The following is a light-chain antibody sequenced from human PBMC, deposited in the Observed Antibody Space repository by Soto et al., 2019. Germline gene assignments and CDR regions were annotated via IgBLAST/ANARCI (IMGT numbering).Light chain of an antibody. CDR3: LLSYSGARV. Sequence: QAVVTQEPSLTVSPGGTATLTCGSSTGTVTSGHYPYWFHQKPGQAPRTLVYNTSDKHSWTPARFSGSLLGGKAALTLSGAQPEDEADFYCLLSYSGARVFGGGTKLTVL. CDR1: TGTVTSGHY. V-gene: IGLV7-46*01. CDR2: NTS. J-gene: IGLJ3*02.